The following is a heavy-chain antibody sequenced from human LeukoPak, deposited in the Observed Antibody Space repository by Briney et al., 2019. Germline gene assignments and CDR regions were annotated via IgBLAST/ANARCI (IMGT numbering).Heavy chain of an antibody. CDR3: ARTRPGWFDP. Sequence: EASVKVSCKASGYTFTSYYMHWVRQAPGQGLEWMGGIIPIFGTANYAQKFQGRVTITTDESTSTAYMELSSLRSEDTAVYYCARTRPGWFDPWGQGTLVTVSS. J-gene: IGHJ5*02. CDR2: IIPIFGTA. V-gene: IGHV1-69*05. CDR1: GYTFTSYY.